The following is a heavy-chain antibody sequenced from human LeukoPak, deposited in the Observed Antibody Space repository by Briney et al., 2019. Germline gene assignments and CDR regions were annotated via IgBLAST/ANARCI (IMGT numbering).Heavy chain of an antibody. D-gene: IGHD6-19*01. Sequence: PGGSLRLSCAASGFTFRNYGMHWVRQAPGKGLEWVAVITYDGSNEYYTDSVKGRFTISRDDSRNTLYLQMNSLRAEDTAVYYCAKQRSGGSGWCMDYWGQGTLVTVSS. J-gene: IGHJ4*02. CDR1: GFTFRNYG. V-gene: IGHV3-30*18. CDR2: ITYDGSNE. CDR3: AKQRSGGSGWCMDY.